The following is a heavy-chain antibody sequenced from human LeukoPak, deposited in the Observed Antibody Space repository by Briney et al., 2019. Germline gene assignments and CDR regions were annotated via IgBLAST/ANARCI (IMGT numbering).Heavy chain of an antibody. D-gene: IGHD6-13*01. V-gene: IGHV3-23*01. CDR2: ISGSGDST. Sequence: GGSLRLSCAASGFTFSIYAMSWVRQAPGKGLEWVSAISGSGDSTYYGDSVKGRFTISRDNSKNTLYLQMNSLRAEDTAVYYCAKTRPLDSSSWSHGDYWGQGTLVTVSS. CDR3: AKTRPLDSSSWSHGDY. J-gene: IGHJ4*02. CDR1: GFTFSIYA.